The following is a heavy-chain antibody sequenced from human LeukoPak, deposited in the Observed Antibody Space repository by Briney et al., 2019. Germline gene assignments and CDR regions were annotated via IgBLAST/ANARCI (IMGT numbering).Heavy chain of an antibody. CDR2: INSDGRST. CDR1: GFTFSNYW. D-gene: IGHD3-22*01. Sequence: GGSLRLSCAASGFTFSNYWMHWVGQAPGKGLVGVSRINSDGRSTNYADSVKGRFTISRDNAKNTLYLQMNSLRAEDTAVYYCARGPRAYSSGYYYPFDYWGQGTLVTVSS. V-gene: IGHV3-74*01. CDR3: ARGPRAYSSGYYYPFDY. J-gene: IGHJ4*02.